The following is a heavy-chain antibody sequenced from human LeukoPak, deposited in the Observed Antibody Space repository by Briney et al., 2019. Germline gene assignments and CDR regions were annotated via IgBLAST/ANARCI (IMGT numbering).Heavy chain of an antibody. J-gene: IGHJ4*02. CDR3: ARVIVATISFDY. V-gene: IGHV1-2*02. CDR1: GYTFTGYY. D-gene: IGHD5-12*01. Sequence: GASVKVSCKASGYTFTGYYMHWVRQAPGQGLEWMGWINPKSGGTNYAQKFQGRVTMTRDTSISTAYMELSRLRSDDTAVYYCARVIVATISFDYWGQGTLVSVSS. CDR2: INPKSGGT.